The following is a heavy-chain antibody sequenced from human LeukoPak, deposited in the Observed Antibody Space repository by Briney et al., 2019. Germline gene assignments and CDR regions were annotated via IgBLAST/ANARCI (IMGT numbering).Heavy chain of an antibody. V-gene: IGHV1-46*01. J-gene: IGHJ4*02. CDR2: IDPSGGST. CDR3: ARAISGGSPITASDY. CDR1: GYTFTTYY. D-gene: IGHD2-15*01. Sequence: ASVKVSCKASGYTFTTYYMHWVRQAPGQGLEWMGIIDPSGGSTSYAQKFQGRVTMTSDTSISTAYMELSRLRSDDTAVYYCARAISGGSPITASDYWGQGTLVTVSS.